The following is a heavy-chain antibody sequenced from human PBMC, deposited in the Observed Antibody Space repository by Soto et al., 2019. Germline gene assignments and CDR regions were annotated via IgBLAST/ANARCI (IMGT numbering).Heavy chain of an antibody. CDR3: AKALGELSPESFDY. J-gene: IGHJ4*02. CDR1: GFTFSSYA. V-gene: IGHV3-30*18. Sequence: QVQLVKSGGGVVQPGRSLRLSCAASGFTFSSYAMHWVRQAPGKGLEWVAVMSYDGNNQYFADSVKGRFTISRDNFKNTLYLQMNSLRPEDTAVYYCAKALGELSPESFDYWGQGILVTVSS. CDR2: MSYDGNNQ. D-gene: IGHD3-16*02.